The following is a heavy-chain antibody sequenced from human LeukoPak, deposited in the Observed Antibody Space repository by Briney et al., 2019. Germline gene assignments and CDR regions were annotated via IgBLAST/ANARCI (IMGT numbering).Heavy chain of an antibody. Sequence: SETLSLTCTVSGGSISSSSYYWGWIRQPPGKGLEWIGSIYYSGSTYYNPSLKSRVTISVDTSKNQFSLKLSSVTAADTAVYYCARLRRPYSNYEEYYFDYWGQGTLVTVSS. CDR2: IYYSGST. J-gene: IGHJ4*02. CDR3: ARLRRPYSNYEEYYFDY. V-gene: IGHV4-39*01. D-gene: IGHD4-11*01. CDR1: GGSISSSSYY.